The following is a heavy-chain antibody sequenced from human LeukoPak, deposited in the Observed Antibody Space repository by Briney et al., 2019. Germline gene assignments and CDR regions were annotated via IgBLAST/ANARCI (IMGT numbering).Heavy chain of an antibody. V-gene: IGHV3-11*01. CDR3: AHTGAVAVDDAFDI. CDR2: ISSSGSTI. Sequence: GGSLRLSCAASGFTFSDYYMSWLRQAPGKGLEWVSYISSSGSTIYYADSVKGRFTISRDNAKNSLYLQMNSLRAEDTAVYYCAHTGAVAVDDAFDIWGQGTMVTVSS. CDR1: GFTFSDYY. D-gene: IGHD6-19*01. J-gene: IGHJ3*02.